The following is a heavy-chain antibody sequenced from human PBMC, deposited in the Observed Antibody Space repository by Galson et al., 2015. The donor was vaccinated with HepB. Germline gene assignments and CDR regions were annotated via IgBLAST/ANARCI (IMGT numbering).Heavy chain of an antibody. Sequence: SLRLSCAASGFTFSNYAMSWVRQTPGKGLEWVSTISDSGGSTFYADSVKGRFTISRDSSRNTLSLQMNSLRAEDTAVYYCAKGTTRYELFSHRRYYYDYYMDVWGKGTTVTVSS. CDR2: ISDSGGST. CDR1: GFTFSNYA. J-gene: IGHJ6*03. CDR3: AKGTTRYELFSHRRYYYDYYMDV. V-gene: IGHV3-23*01. D-gene: IGHD1-14*01.